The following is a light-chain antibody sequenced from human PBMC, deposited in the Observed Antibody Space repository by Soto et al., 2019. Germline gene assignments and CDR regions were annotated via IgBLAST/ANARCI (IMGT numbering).Light chain of an antibody. J-gene: IGKJ4*01. CDR1: QSVSSSF. V-gene: IGKV3-20*01. CDR2: GAS. CDR3: QQYGSSSLS. Sequence: EIVLTQSPGTLSLSPGERATLSCRASQSVSSSFLAWYQPKPGQAPRLLIYGASRRAPGIPDTFSGSGSGTDFTLTISRLEPEDFAVYYCQQYGSSSLSFGGGTKVDIK.